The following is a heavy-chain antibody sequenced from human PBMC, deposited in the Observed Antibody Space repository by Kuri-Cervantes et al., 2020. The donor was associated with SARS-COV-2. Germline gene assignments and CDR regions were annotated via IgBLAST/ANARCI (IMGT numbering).Heavy chain of an antibody. D-gene: IGHD1-14*01. CDR3: ATKPPGVNDAFDI. Sequence: ASVKVSCKASGYTFTSYGISWVRQAPGQGLEWMGWISAYNGNTNYAQKFQGRVTMTEDTSTDTAYMELSSLRSEDTAVYYCATKPPGVNDAFDIWGQGTMVTVSS. CDR1: GYTFTSYG. V-gene: IGHV1-18*01. J-gene: IGHJ3*02. CDR2: ISAYNGNT.